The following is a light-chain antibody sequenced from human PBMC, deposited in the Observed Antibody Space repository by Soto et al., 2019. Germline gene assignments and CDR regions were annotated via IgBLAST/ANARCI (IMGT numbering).Light chain of an antibody. CDR2: EVS. V-gene: IGLV2-8*01. CDR1: SSDVGGYNY. Sequence: QSVLTQPPSASGSPGQSVTISCTGTSSDVGGYNYVSWYQQHPGKAPKLMIYEVSKRPSGVPDRFSGSKSGNTASLTVSALQAEDEADYYCSSYTSVTIVVFGGGTKLTVL. J-gene: IGLJ2*01. CDR3: SSYTSVTIVV.